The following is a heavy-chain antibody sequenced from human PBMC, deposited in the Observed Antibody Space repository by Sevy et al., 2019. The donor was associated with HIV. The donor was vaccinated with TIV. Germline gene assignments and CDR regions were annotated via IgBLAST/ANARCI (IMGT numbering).Heavy chain of an antibody. V-gene: IGHV2-5*01. CDR3: AHRRPGCDCFDP. Sequence: SGPTLVNPTQTLTLTCTFSGFSLTSSGVGVGWIRQPPGKALEWLALLYWNDDKRYSPSLKSRLTITKETSKNEVILAMSNRDPVDTANYYGAHRRPGCDCFDPWGQGTLVTVSS. CDR1: GFSLTSSGVG. CDR2: LYWNDDK. J-gene: IGHJ5*02.